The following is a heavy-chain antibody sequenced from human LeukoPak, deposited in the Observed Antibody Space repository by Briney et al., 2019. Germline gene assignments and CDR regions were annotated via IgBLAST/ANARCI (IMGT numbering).Heavy chain of an antibody. J-gene: IGHJ4*02. CDR1: GDSISSSSSY. D-gene: IGHD4-11*01. CDR3: ARDGSYSGDRPLDY. V-gene: IGHV4-39*02. CDR2: IYYSGST. Sequence: SETLSLTCTVSGDSISSSSSYWGWIRQPPGEGLEWIGSIYYSGSTYYNTSLKSRVTISVDTSKNQFSLKLTSVTAADTAVYYCARDGSYSGDRPLDYWGQGTLVTVSS.